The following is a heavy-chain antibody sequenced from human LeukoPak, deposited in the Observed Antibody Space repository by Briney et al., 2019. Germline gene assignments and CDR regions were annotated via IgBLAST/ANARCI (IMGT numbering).Heavy chain of an antibody. D-gene: IGHD3-3*02. Sequence: SETLSLTCNVSGGSINSYYWSWIRQPPGKGLEWIGYIYYSGSTNYNPSLKSRVTISVDTSKNQFSLKLSSVTAADTAVYYCARHFPGWFDPWGQGTLVTVSS. CDR3: ARHFPGWFDP. V-gene: IGHV4-59*01. CDR1: GGSINSYY. J-gene: IGHJ5*02. CDR2: IYYSGST.